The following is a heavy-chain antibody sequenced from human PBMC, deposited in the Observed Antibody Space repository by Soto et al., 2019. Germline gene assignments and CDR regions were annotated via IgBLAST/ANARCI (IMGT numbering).Heavy chain of an antibody. Sequence: QVQLVQSGAEVKKPGSSVKVSCKASGDTFTNYVINWVRQAPGQGLEWMGGFIPIFDAANYAQNFRGRVTITADESTSTAYMELSGLRSXXXAMYYCARKAESYGFDIWGQGTX. V-gene: IGHV1-69*01. D-gene: IGHD2-8*01. CDR3: ARKAESYGFDI. J-gene: IGHJ3*02. CDR1: GDTFTNYV. CDR2: FIPIFDAA.